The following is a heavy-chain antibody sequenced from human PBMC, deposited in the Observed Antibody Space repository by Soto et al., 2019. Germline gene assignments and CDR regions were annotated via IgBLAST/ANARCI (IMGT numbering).Heavy chain of an antibody. D-gene: IGHD3-9*01. CDR2: INHSGST. CDR1: GGSFSGYY. V-gene: IGHV4-34*01. J-gene: IGHJ6*02. CDR3: ARGRHILTGYYRDLNYGMDV. Sequence: SETLSLNCAVYGGSFSGYYWSWIRQPPGKGLEWIGEINHSGSTNYNPSLKSRVTISVDTSKNQFSLKLSSVTAADTAVYYCARGRHILTGYYRDLNYGMDVWGQGTTVT.